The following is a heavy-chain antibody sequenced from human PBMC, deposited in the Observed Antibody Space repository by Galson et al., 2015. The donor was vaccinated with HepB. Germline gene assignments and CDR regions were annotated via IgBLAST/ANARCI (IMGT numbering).Heavy chain of an antibody. CDR1: GYSFSSSW. Sequence: SGAEVKKPGESLRISCQGSGYSFSSSWITWVRQVTGKGLECMGKINTTDSYTTYSPSFQGHVTISVGKSTSTAYLQWSSLKASDTAVYYCTRLGITAANYYYGLDVWGQGTTVIVSS. D-gene: IGHD2-2*01. V-gene: IGHV5-10-1*01. J-gene: IGHJ6*02. CDR3: TRLGITAANYYYGLDV. CDR2: INTTDSYT.